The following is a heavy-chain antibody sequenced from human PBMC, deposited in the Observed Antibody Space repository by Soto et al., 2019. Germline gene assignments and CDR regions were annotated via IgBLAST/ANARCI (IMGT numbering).Heavy chain of an antibody. Sequence: PGGSLRLSCAASGFTFSSYAMSWVRQAPGKGLEWVSAISGSGGSTYYADSVKGRFTISRDNSKNTLYLQMNSLRAEDTAVYYCAKDFIYCTNGVCHAEYFQHWGQGTLVTVSS. CDR3: AKDFIYCTNGVCHAEYFQH. J-gene: IGHJ1*01. D-gene: IGHD2-8*01. CDR1: GFTFSSYA. V-gene: IGHV3-23*01. CDR2: ISGSGGST.